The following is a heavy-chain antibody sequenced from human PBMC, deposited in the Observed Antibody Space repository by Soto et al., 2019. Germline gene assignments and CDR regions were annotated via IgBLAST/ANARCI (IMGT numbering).Heavy chain of an antibody. Sequence: PSETLSLTCAVSGGSISSGGYSWSWIRQPPGKGLEWIGYIYHSGSTYYNPSLKSRVTISVDRSKNQFSLKLSSVTAADTDVYYCARVIHYSSGYYFDYWGQGTLVTVSS. CDR3: ARVIHYSSGYYFDY. V-gene: IGHV4-30-2*01. CDR1: GGSISSGGYS. D-gene: IGHD3-22*01. J-gene: IGHJ4*02. CDR2: IYHSGST.